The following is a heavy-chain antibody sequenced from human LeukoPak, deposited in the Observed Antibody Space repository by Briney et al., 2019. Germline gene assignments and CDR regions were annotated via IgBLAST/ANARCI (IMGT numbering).Heavy chain of an antibody. Sequence: ASVKVSCKASGYTFTSYAMNWVRQAPGQGLEWMGWINTNTGNPTYAQGFTGRFVFSLDTPVSTAYLQISSLKAEDTAVYYCARGMVATPDPDYWGQGTLVTVSS. J-gene: IGHJ4*02. CDR1: GYTFTSYA. CDR3: ARGMVATPDPDY. D-gene: IGHD5-12*01. CDR2: INTNTGNP. V-gene: IGHV7-4-1*02.